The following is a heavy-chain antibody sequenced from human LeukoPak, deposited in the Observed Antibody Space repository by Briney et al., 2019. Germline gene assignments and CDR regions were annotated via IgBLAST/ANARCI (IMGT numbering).Heavy chain of an antibody. Sequence: SGTLSLTCAVSGGSISSSNWWSWVRQPPGKGLEWIGEIYHSGSTNYNPSLKSRVTISVDKSKNQFSLKLSSVTAADTAVYYCARSVVTLYWYFDLWGRGTLVTVSS. CDR1: GGSISSSNW. J-gene: IGHJ2*01. CDR3: ARSVVTLYWYFDL. CDR2: IYHSGST. V-gene: IGHV4-4*02. D-gene: IGHD4-23*01.